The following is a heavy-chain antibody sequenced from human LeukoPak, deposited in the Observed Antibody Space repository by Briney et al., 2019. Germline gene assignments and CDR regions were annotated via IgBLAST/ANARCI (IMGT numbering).Heavy chain of an antibody. CDR3: AREEEKVVAGPHFDY. J-gene: IGHJ4*02. Sequence: SVKVSCKASGGTFSSYAISWVRQAPGQGLEWMGRIVPIFGIANYAQKFQGRVTITADKSTSTAYMELSSLRSEDTAVYYCAREEEKVVAGPHFDYWGQGTLVTVSS. CDR2: IVPIFGIA. D-gene: IGHD6-19*01. CDR1: GGTFSSYA. V-gene: IGHV1-69*04.